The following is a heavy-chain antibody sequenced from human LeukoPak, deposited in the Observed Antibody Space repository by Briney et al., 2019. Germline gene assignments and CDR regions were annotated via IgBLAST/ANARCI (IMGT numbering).Heavy chain of an antibody. V-gene: IGHV1-46*01. CDR1: GYTFTTYT. D-gene: IGHD3-10*01. CDR3: ARGHGSESTNYFDP. CDR2: IHPSAGST. J-gene: IGHJ5*02. Sequence: ASVKVSCKASGYTFTTYTMHWLRQAPGQGLEWMGIIHPSAGSTSYAQKFQGRVTLTRDMSTSTFYMELSSLRSDATAVYYCARGHGSESTNYFDPWGQGTLVTVSS.